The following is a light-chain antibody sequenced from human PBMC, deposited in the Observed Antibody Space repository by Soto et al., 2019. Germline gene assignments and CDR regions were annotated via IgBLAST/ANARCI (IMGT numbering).Light chain of an antibody. CDR1: SSNIGRNS. J-gene: IGLJ2*01. CDR3: ATWDDTLSAVV. V-gene: IGLV1-47*01. CDR2: TDG. Sequence: QSVLTQPPSASGTPGQRVTISCSGSSSNIGRNSVHWYQHLPGAAPTLLIHTDGQRPSGVPDRFSGSKSGTSASLAVSGLRSEDEGDYYCATWDDTLSAVVFGGGTKLTVL.